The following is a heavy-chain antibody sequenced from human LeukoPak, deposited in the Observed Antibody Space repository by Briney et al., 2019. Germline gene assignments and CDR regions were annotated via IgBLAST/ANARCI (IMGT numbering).Heavy chain of an antibody. CDR2: IYSGGST. CDR1: GFTVSSNY. CDR3: ARGGLLGNYYMDV. D-gene: IGHD2-8*02. Sequence: PGGSLRLSCAASGFTVSSNYMSWVRQAPGKGLEWVSVIYSGGSTYYADSVKGRFTISRDNSKNTLYLQMNSLRAEDTAMYYCARGGLLGNYYMDVWGKGTTVTVSS. V-gene: IGHV3-53*01. J-gene: IGHJ6*03.